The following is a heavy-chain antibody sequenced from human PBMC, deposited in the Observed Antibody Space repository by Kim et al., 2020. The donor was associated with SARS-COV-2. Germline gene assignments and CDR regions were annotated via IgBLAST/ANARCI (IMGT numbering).Heavy chain of an antibody. J-gene: IGHJ6*02. Sequence: GGSLRLSCAACGFTVSGSYMSWVRQAPGKGQEWVSVIYSDSSTYYADSVKGRFTISRDNSKNTLYLQMNSLRAEDTAVYYCARDRGDPAWVGGMDVWGQGTTVTVSS. CDR3: ARDRGDPAWVGGMDV. V-gene: IGHV3-53*01. D-gene: IGHD2-21*01. CDR2: IYSDSST. CDR1: GFTVSGSY.